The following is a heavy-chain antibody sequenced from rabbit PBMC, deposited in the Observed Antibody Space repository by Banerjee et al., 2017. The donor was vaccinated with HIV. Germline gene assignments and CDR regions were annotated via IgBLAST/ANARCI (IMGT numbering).Heavy chain of an antibody. CDR1: GFSFSSSYW. CDR3: AREAGYAGYGYAGYYYGMDL. CDR2: IYGDVSGST. V-gene: IGHV1S45*01. Sequence: QEQLEESGGDLVKPEGSLTLTCTASGFSFSSSYWICWVRQAPGKGLEWIACIYGDVSGSTYYANWAKGRFTISKTSSTTVTLQMTSLTAADTATYFCAREAGYAGYGYAGYYYGMDLWGQGTLVTIS. D-gene: IGHD6-1*01. J-gene: IGHJ6*01.